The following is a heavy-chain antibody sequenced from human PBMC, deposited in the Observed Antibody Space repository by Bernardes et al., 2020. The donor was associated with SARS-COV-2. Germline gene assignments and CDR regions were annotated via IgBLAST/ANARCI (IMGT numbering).Heavy chain of an antibody. D-gene: IGHD4-17*01. J-gene: IGHJ4*02. CDR1: GFTFSDYY. V-gene: IGHV3-11*01. CDR3: ASDRYGEYAKI. Sequence: GGSLRLSCAASGFTFSDYYMSWIRQAPGKGLEWVSYISYGTNKIFYADSVKGRFTISRDNTKNSLYLQMNSLRAEDTAVYYCASDRYGEYAKIWGQGTLVTVSS. CDR2: ISYGTNKI.